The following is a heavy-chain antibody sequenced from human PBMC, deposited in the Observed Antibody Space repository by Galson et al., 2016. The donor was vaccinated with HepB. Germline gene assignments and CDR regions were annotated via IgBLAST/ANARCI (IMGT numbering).Heavy chain of an antibody. CDR3: AKMSSSSAYYSDAIDL. V-gene: IGHV3-23*01. D-gene: IGHD3-22*01. J-gene: IGHJ3*01. Sequence: SLRLSCAASGFTFTTYAMSWVRQAPGKGLEWVSGISYSDPSTYYADSVKGRFTISRDNSKNTLYLQMNSLRAEDTAVYYCAKMSSSSAYYSDAIDLWGQGTMVTVSS. CDR2: ISYSDPST. CDR1: GFTFTTYA.